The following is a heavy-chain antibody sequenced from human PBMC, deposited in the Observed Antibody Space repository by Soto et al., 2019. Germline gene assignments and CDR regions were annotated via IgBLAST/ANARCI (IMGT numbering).Heavy chain of an antibody. CDR2: INSDGSST. J-gene: IGHJ6*02. V-gene: IGHV3-74*01. CDR3: ASAVRSGSYPYYYSGMDV. Sequence: EVQVVESGGGLVQPGGSLRLSCAASGFTFSNYWMQWVRQAPGKGLVWVSRINSDGSSTSYADSVKGRFTISRDNAKNTLYLQMNRLRADDTAVYYCASAVRSGSYPYYYSGMDVWGQGTTVTVSS. D-gene: IGHD3-10*01. CDR1: GFTFSNYW.